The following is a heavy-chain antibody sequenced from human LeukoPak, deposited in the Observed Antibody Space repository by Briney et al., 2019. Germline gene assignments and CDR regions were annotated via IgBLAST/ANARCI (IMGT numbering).Heavy chain of an antibody. J-gene: IGHJ4*02. CDR2: ISAYNGNT. V-gene: IGHV1-18*04. CDR1: GISFTAYY. D-gene: IGHD3-22*01. CDR3: ARGSYYDSSGYYDY. Sequence: ASVKVSCKSSGISFTAYYIHWVRQAPGQGLEWMGWISAYNGNTNYAQKLQGRVTMTTDTSTSTAYMELRSLRSDDTAVYYCARGSYYDSSGYYDYWGQGTLVTVSS.